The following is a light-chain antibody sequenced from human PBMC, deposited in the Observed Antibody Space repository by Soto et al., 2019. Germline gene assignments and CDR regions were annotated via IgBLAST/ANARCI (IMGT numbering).Light chain of an antibody. J-gene: IGKJ3*01. CDR2: VAS. CDR1: QSVSSGY. V-gene: IGKV3-20*01. Sequence: DIVLTQSPDTLSLSPGERATLSCRASQSVSSGYLAWFQQKPGQAPRLLIYVASSRATGIPDRFSGSGSGTDFTLNISRLEPEDFAVYFCQQYGSSPFTFGPGTKVDIK. CDR3: QQYGSSPFT.